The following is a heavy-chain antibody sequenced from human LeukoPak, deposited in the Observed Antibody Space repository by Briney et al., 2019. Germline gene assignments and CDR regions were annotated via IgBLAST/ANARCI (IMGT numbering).Heavy chain of an antibody. CDR2: IYTSGST. D-gene: IGHD2-21*02. V-gene: IGHV4-4*07. CDR1: GYSISSSYY. J-gene: IGHJ4*02. CDR3: SRHWYCGGDCYDEF. Sequence: ASETLSLTCTVSGYSISSSYYWSWIRPPAGKGLEWIGRIYTSGSTNYNPSLKSRVTMSADPSKNQFSLKLSSVTAADTAVYYCSRHWYCGGDCYDEFWGQGTLVTVSS.